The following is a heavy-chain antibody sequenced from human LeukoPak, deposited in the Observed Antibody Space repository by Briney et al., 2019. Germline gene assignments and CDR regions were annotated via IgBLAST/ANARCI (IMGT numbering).Heavy chain of an antibody. V-gene: IGHV4-59*01. J-gene: IGHJ3*02. CDR1: GGSISSYY. CDR2: IYYSGST. D-gene: IGHD6-19*01. CDR3: ARDSRGYRSGWYGAFDI. Sequence: PSETLSLTCTVSGGSISSYYWSWIRQPPGKGLEWIGYIYYSGSTNYNPSLKSRVTISVDTSKNQFSLKLSSVTAADTAVYYCARDSRGYRSGWYGAFDIWGQGTMVTVSP.